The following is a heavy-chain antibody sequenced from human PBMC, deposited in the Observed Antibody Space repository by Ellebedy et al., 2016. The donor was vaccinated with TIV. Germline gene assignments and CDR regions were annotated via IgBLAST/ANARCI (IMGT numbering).Heavy chain of an antibody. CDR1: GGSSSGYY. CDR3: TRGGRLVDY. V-gene: IGHV4-34*01. Sequence: MPGGSLRLSCAVSGGSSSGYYWTWIRQSPGKGLEWIGEINQSGFTNYNPSLKSRVTMSADTSKNQFSLKLTSVTAADTAVYYCTRGGRLVDYWGQGTLVTVSS. CDR2: INQSGFT. D-gene: IGHD2-8*02. J-gene: IGHJ4*02.